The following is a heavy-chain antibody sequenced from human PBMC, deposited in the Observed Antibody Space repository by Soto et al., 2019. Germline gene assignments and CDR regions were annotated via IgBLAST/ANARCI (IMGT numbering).Heavy chain of an antibody. Sequence: GGSLRLSCAASGFTFSSYAMSWVRQAPGKGLEWVSAISGSGGSTYYADSVKGRFTISRDNSKNTLYLQMNSLRAEDTAVYYCAIGGVVISYYFDYWGQGTLVTVSS. J-gene: IGHJ4*02. CDR1: GFTFSSYA. V-gene: IGHV3-23*01. CDR3: AIGGVVISYYFDY. D-gene: IGHD3-3*01. CDR2: ISGSGGST.